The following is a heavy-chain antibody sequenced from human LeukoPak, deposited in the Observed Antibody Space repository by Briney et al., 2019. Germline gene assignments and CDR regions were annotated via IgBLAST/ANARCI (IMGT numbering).Heavy chain of an antibody. Sequence: QTGGSLRLSCAASGFTVSSNYMSWVRQAPGKGLEWVSVIYSGGSTYYADSVKGRFTISRDNAKNTLYLQVNSLRAEDTAVYYCVRVVPTAYEFDYWGQGTLVTVSS. CDR2: IYSGGST. D-gene: IGHD2-2*01. V-gene: IGHV3-53*01. CDR1: GFTVSSNY. J-gene: IGHJ4*02. CDR3: VRVVPTAYEFDY.